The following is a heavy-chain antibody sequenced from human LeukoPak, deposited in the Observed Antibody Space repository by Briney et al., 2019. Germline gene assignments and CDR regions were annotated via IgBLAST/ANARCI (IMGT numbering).Heavy chain of an antibody. J-gene: IGHJ5*02. V-gene: IGHV3-74*01. Sequence: PGGPLRLSCAASGFTFSTYWMHWVRQAPGKGLVWVSRINTDGSSTTYADSVKGRFTISRDNAKNTLYLQMNSLRAEDTAVYYCARGSMVRPTWFDPWGQGTLVTVSS. CDR1: GFTFSTYW. CDR3: ARGSMVRPTWFDP. CDR2: INTDGSST. D-gene: IGHD3-10*01.